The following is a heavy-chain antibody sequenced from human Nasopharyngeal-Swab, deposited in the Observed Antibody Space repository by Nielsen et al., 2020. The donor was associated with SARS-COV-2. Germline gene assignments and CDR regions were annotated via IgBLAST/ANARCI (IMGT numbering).Heavy chain of an antibody. J-gene: IGHJ6*02. V-gene: IGHV3-30*18. CDR2: ISYDGINK. D-gene: IGHD3-3*01. CDR3: AKEGPGMFGVVGLDV. Sequence: VRQAPGKGLEWVAVISYDGINKYNADSVKGRFTIPRDNSKDTLYLQMNSLRPEDTAVYTCAKEGPGMFGVVGLDVWGQGTTVTVSS.